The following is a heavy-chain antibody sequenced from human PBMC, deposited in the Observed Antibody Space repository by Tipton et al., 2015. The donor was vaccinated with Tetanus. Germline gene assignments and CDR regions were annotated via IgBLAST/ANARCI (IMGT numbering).Heavy chain of an antibody. CDR1: GGSFSGNY. J-gene: IGHJ5*02. CDR3: ARDRGFTTYNYFDP. CDR2: IYINGRN. Sequence: TLSLTCAVYGGSFSGNYWSWIRQPAGKGPEWIGRIYINGRNNYNPSLKSQVTMSIDTSKNQFSLNLRSVTAADTAVYYCARDRGFTTYNYFDPWGQGTLVTVSS. V-gene: IGHV4-4*07. D-gene: IGHD3-22*01.